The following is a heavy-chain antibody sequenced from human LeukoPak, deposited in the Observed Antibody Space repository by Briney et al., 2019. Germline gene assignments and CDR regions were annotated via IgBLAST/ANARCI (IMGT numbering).Heavy chain of an antibody. J-gene: IGHJ4*02. CDR3: AKEIVVVAATDDY. V-gene: IGHV3-23*01. D-gene: IGHD2-15*01. CDR2: ISGSDGSS. CDR1: GFTFNSFA. Sequence: GGSLRLSCAASGFTFNSFAMNWVRQAPGKGLEWVSSISGSDGSSHYADFVKGRFTISRDNSKNTLYLQMNSLRAEDTAVYYCAKEIVVVAATDDYWGQGTLVTVSS.